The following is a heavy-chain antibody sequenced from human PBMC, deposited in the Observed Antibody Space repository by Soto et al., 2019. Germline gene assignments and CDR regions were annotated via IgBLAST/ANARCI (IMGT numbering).Heavy chain of an antibody. V-gene: IGHV6-1*01. CDR3: ARGVAGSGFDL. CDR2: TYYRSNWRH. J-gene: IGHJ4*02. CDR1: GGSVASITAA. Sequence: SQTLSLTCAMSGGSVASITAAWKCFRSSPSRGLEWLGRTYYRSNWRHDYAVSVKSRITVNPDTSKNHFSLQLNSVTPDDTAVYYCARGVAGSGFDLWGQGTLVTVSS. D-gene: IGHD6-19*01.